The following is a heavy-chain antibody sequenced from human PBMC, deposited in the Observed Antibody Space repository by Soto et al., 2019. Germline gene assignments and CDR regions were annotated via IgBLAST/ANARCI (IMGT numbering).Heavy chain of an antibody. CDR3: ARAGSTWRYFFDY. V-gene: IGHV4-59*01. Sequence: SRVTISVDTSKNQFSLKVKSVTAADTAIYYCARAGSTWRYFFDYWGQGSLVTVSS. D-gene: IGHD6-13*01. J-gene: IGHJ4*02.